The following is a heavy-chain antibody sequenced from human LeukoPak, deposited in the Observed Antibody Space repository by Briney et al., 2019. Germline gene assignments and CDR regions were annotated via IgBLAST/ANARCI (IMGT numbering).Heavy chain of an antibody. V-gene: IGHV3-30*18. D-gene: IGHD2-21*02. Sequence: PGRSLRLSCAASAFTFSSYAMNWVRQAPGTGLEWVAVISYDGSNKYYADSVQGRFTISRDNSKNTLYLQMNSLRPEDTAVYYCAKVRWGGVVTASAFDYWGQGTLVTVSS. CDR2: ISYDGSNK. CDR3: AKVRWGGVVTASAFDY. J-gene: IGHJ4*02. CDR1: AFTFSSYA.